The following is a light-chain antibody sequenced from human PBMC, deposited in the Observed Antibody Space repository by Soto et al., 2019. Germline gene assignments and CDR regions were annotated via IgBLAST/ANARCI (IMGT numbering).Light chain of an antibody. CDR3: CSYAGTYTQWV. J-gene: IGLJ3*02. CDR2: DVS. Sequence: QSALTQPRSVSGSPGQSVTISCTGTSSDVGGYNYVSWHQQHPGKAPKLVIYDVSKRPSGVPDRFSGSKSGNTASLTVSGLQAEDEADYSCCSYAGTYTQWVFGGGTKVTVL. CDR1: SSDVGGYNY. V-gene: IGLV2-11*01.